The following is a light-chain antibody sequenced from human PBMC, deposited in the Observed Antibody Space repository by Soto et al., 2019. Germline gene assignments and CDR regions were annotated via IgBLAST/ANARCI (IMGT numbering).Light chain of an antibody. V-gene: IGKV3-20*01. CDR3: QQYGSSGT. CDR1: QSVKSSY. J-gene: IGKJ1*01. CDR2: GAS. Sequence: EIVLTQSPGTLSLSPGERATLSCRASQSVKSSYLAWYQQKAGQPPRLLIYGASTRATGIPDRFIGSGSGTDFTLTISRLEPEDFAVYYCQQYGSSGTFGKGTKVDIK.